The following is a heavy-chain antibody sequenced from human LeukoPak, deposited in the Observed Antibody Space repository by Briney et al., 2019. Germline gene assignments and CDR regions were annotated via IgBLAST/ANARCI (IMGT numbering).Heavy chain of an antibody. CDR2: ISGTSTYI. D-gene: IGHD3-9*01. J-gene: IGHJ4*02. CDR1: GFTFSSYN. Sequence: GGSQRLSCAASGFTFSSYNMNWVRQAPGQGLEWVSSISGTSTYIYYADSVRGRFTIYRDNAKNSLYLQMNSLRAEDTAVYYCARDRETGQCLDDSWGQGTLVTVSS. CDR3: ARDRETGQCLDDS. V-gene: IGHV3-21*01.